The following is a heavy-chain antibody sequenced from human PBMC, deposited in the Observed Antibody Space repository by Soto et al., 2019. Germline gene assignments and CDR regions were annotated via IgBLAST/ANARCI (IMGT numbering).Heavy chain of an antibody. D-gene: IGHD3-10*01. J-gene: IGHJ4*02. CDR2: IFYSGST. CDR3: ARHAMVRGVIMTFDY. CDR1: GGSISNYY. V-gene: IGHV4-59*08. Sequence: PSEALSLTCTVSGGSISNYYWSWIRQPPGRGLEWIGHIFYSGSTNYNPALKSRVTISVDTSKSQFSLKLSSVTAADTAVYYCARHAMVRGVIMTFDYWGQGTLVTVSS.